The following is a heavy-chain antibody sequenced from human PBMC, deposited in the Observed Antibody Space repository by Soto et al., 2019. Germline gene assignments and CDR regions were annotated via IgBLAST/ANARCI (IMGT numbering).Heavy chain of an antibody. Sequence: SETLSLTCAVYGGSFSGYYWSWIRQPPGKGLEWIGEINHSGSTNYNPSLKSRVTISVDTSKNQFSLKLSSVTAADTAVYYCARVSYYDSSGYYQPYYYYGTDVWGQGTTVTVSS. D-gene: IGHD3-22*01. CDR3: ARVSYYDSSGYYQPYYYYGTDV. CDR1: GGSFSGYY. J-gene: IGHJ6*02. CDR2: INHSGST. V-gene: IGHV4-34*01.